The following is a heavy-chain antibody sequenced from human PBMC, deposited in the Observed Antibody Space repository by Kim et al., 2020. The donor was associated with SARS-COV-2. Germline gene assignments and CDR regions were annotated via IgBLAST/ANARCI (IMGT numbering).Heavy chain of an antibody. J-gene: IGHJ6*02. CDR1: GFTFSDYY. Sequence: GGSLRLSCAASGFTFSDYYMSWIRQAPGKGLEWVSYISSSGSTIYYADSVKGRFTISRDNAKNSLYLQMNSLRAEDTAVYYCARETLWFGELFYYGMDVWGQGTTVTVSS. V-gene: IGHV3-11*04. CDR2: ISSSGSTI. D-gene: IGHD3-10*01. CDR3: ARETLWFGELFYYGMDV.